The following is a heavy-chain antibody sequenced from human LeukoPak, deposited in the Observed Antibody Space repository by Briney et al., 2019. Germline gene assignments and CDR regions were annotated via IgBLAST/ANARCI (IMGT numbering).Heavy chain of an antibody. J-gene: IGHJ4*02. CDR3: ARWRGDYGDSFDY. D-gene: IGHD4-17*01. Sequence: GGSLRLSCAASGFTFSSYWMSWVRQAPGKGLEWVANIKQDGSEKYYVDSVKGRFTISRDNAKNSLYPQMNSLRAEDTAVYYCARWRGDYGDSFDYWGQGTLVTVSS. V-gene: IGHV3-7*01. CDR2: IKQDGSEK. CDR1: GFTFSSYW.